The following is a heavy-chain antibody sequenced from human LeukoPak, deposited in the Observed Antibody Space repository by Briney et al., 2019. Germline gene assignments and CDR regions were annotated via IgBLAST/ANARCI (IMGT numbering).Heavy chain of an antibody. D-gene: IGHD1-26*01. CDR2: INTDGSST. CDR1: GFTFSSYW. CDR3: ARNIGGTYFYFDY. Sequence: PGGSLRLSCAASGFTFSSYWIHWVRQAPGKGLVWVSRINTDGSSTNYADSVKGRFTISRDNAKNTPYLQMNNLRAEDTAVYYCARNIGGTYFYFDYWGQGTRVTVSS. V-gene: IGHV3-74*01. J-gene: IGHJ4*02.